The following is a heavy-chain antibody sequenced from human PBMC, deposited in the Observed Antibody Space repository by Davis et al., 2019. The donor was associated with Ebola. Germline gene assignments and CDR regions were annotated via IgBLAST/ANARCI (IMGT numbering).Heavy chain of an antibody. CDR2: IKQDGSEK. D-gene: IGHD6-19*01. J-gene: IGHJ4*02. CDR3: AREGEGEYSSGWYYFDY. Sequence: GESLKISCVASGSTSSSYWMHWVRQAPGKGLEWVANIKQDGSEKYYVDSVKGRFTISRDNAKNSLYLQMNSLRAEDTAVYYCAREGEGEYSSGWYYFDYWGQGTLVTVSS. CDR1: GSTSSSYW. V-gene: IGHV3-7*01.